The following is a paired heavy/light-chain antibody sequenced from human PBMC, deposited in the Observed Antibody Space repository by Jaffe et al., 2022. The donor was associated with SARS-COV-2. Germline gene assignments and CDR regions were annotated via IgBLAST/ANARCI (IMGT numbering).Light chain of an antibody. CDR3: AAWDDSLSGAV. J-gene: IGLJ2*01. Sequence: QSVLTQPPSASGTPGQSVTISCSGSSSNIGSNYVYWYQKLPGTAPKLLISWNNKRPSGVPDRFSGSKSGTSASLAISGIRSEDEADYYCAAWDDSLSGAVFGGGTKLAVL. CDR1: SSNIGSNY. CDR2: WNN. V-gene: IGLV1-47*01.
Heavy chain of an antibody. J-gene: IGHJ4*02. V-gene: IGHV3-15*01. CDR1: GFTFSSVY. CDR2: IKPKTDGETT. CDR3: TTPRVGVTGAQPFDY. Sequence: EVQLVESGGDLVKPGGSLRLSCAASGFTFSSVYMSWVRQAPGKGLEWVGRIKPKTDGETTDYAAAVKGRFTISRDDSKNRLSLQMNNLKTEDTGVYYCTTPRVGVTGAQPFDYWGQGTLVTVSS. D-gene: IGHD3-9*01.